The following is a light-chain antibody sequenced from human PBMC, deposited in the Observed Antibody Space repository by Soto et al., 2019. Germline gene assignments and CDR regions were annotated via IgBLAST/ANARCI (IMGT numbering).Light chain of an antibody. Sequence: DIVVTQSPDSLAVSLGERATINCKSSQNVLYSSNNKHYLAWYQQKPGQPPKLLIYWASTRESGVPDRFSGSASGPDFTLTISSLQAEDVAVYYCQQYYTTPFTFGPGTKVDVK. CDR1: QNVLYSSNNKHY. J-gene: IGKJ3*01. CDR2: WAS. V-gene: IGKV4-1*01. CDR3: QQYYTTPFT.